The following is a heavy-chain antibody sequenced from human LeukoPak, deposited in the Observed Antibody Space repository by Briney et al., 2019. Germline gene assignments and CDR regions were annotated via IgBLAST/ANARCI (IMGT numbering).Heavy chain of an antibody. V-gene: IGHV3-23*01. J-gene: IGHJ3*02. CDR3: AKVLRVLDAFDI. CDR2: ISGGGDSS. CDR1: GFTFSNYA. Sequence: EGSLRLSCAASGFTFSNYAMSWVRQAPGKGLEWVSAISGGGDSSYYADSVKGRFTISRDRSKSTLYLQMNSLRAEDTAVYYCAKVLRVLDAFDIWGQGTMVTVSS. D-gene: IGHD3-3*01.